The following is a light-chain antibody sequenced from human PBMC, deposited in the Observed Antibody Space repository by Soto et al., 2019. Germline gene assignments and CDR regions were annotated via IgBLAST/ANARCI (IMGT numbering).Light chain of an antibody. J-gene: IGLJ2*01. CDR3: QSYDSSLSGVV. CDR2: GNS. Sequence: QSVLTQPPSVSGAPGQRVTISCTGSSSNIGAGYDVHWYQQLPGTAPKLLIYGNSNRPSGVPDRFSGSKSGTSASLDITGLQAEDEADYYCQSYDSSLSGVVFGGGTKLTVI. CDR1: SSNIGAGYD. V-gene: IGLV1-40*01.